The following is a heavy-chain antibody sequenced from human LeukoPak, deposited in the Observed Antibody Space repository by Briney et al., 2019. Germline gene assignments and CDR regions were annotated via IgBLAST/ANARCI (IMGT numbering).Heavy chain of an antibody. D-gene: IGHD2-8*01. CDR3: ARAGIPGYCTNVTCSNWLDP. CDR2: IIPMFGTP. CDR1: GDTFTTYA. J-gene: IGHJ5*02. V-gene: IGHV1-69*06. Sequence: ASVKVSCKTSGDTFTTYAIIWVRQAPVQGLEWMGGIIPMFGTPNYAQRLQGRVTITADKSTKTAYMELSGLRSEDTAVYYCARAGIPGYCTNVTCSNWLDPWGQGTLVTVSS.